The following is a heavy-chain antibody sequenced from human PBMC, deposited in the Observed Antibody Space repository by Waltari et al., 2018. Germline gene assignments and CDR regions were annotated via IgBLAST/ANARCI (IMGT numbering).Heavy chain of an antibody. CDR2: IQEDGSEK. Sequence: EVQLLESGGGLVQPGGSLRLSCAASGFTFGSYWMSWVRQAPGKGLEWVANIQEDGSEKNYVDSVKGRFTISRDNAKNSLYLQMNSLRAEDTAVYCCARDNSSSWYFFDYWGQGTVVTVSS. CDR1: GFTFGSYW. D-gene: IGHD6-13*01. V-gene: IGHV3-7*01. CDR3: ARDNSSSWYFFDY. J-gene: IGHJ4*02.